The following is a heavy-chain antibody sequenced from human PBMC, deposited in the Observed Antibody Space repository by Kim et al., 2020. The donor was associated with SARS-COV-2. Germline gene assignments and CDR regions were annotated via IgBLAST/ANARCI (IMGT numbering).Heavy chain of an antibody. CDR3: ARHRIKIAVAGTFVDY. V-gene: IGHV3-7*01. Sequence: GGSLRLSCAASGFTFSSYWMSWVRQAPGKGLEWVANIKQDGSEKYYVDSVKGRFTISRDNAKNSLYLQMNSLRAEDTAVYYCARHRIKIAVAGTFVDYWGQGTLVTVSS. CDR2: IKQDGSEK. J-gene: IGHJ4*02. CDR1: GFTFSSYW. D-gene: IGHD6-19*01.